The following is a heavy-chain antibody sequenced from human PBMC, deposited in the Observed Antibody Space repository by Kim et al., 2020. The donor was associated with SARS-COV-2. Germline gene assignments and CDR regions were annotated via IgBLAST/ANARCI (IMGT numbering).Heavy chain of an antibody. CDR3: ARDRGQYSSGWQFQH. V-gene: IGHV1-2*02. D-gene: IGHD6-19*01. Sequence: QTFQGRVTMTRDTSSSTAYMGLSRLRSDDTAVYYCARDRGQYSSGWQFQHWGQGTLVTVSS. J-gene: IGHJ1*01.